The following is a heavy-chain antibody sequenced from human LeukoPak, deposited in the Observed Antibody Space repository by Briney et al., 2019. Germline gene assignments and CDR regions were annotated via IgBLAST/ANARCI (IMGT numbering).Heavy chain of an antibody. D-gene: IGHD6-19*01. CDR1: GYRFSNYG. Sequence: ASVKVSCKASGYRFSNYGITWVRQAPGQGLGCMGWISAYNGDTNYAQNFQGRLTMTTDTSTNTAYMELRSLRSDDTAVYYCARVGSPDSENSGWKLFFDYWGQGTLVTVSS. J-gene: IGHJ4*02. CDR2: ISAYNGDT. CDR3: ARVGSPDSENSGWKLFFDY. V-gene: IGHV1-18*01.